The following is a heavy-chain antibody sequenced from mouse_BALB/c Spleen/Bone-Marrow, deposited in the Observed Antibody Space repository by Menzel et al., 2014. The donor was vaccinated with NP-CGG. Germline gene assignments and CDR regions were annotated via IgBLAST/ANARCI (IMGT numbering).Heavy chain of an antibody. CDR2: INPGSGGT. D-gene: IGHD1-1*01. Sequence: QVQLKESGAELVRPGTSVKASCKASGYAFTNYLIEWVKQRPGQGLEWIGVINPGSGGTNYNEKFKGKATLTADKSSSTAYMQLGSLTSDDSAVYFCARGITTGYFDYWGQGTTLTVSS. V-gene: IGHV1-54*01. J-gene: IGHJ2*01. CDR1: GYAFTNYL. CDR3: ARGITTGYFDY.